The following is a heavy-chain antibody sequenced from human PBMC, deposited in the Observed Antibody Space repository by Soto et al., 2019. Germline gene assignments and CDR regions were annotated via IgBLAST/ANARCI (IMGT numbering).Heavy chain of an antibody. CDR3: ARSQGSSTSLEIYYYYYYGMDV. CDR2: IIPISGTA. V-gene: IGHV1-69*01. D-gene: IGHD2-2*01. Sequence: QVQLVQSGAEVKKPGSSVKVSCKASGGTFSSYAISWVRQAPGQGLEWMGGIIPISGTANYAQKFQGRVTITADDFTRTASMELSSLRSEDTAVYYCARSQGSSTSLEIYYYYYYGMDVWGQGTTVTVSS. CDR1: GGTFSSYA. J-gene: IGHJ6*02.